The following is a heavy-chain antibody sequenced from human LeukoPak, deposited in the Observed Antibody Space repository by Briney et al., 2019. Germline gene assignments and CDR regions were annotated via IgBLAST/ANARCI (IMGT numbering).Heavy chain of an antibody. Sequence: NPGGSLRLSCAASGFTFSSYTMNWVRHAPGKGLEWVSSLSGTGRYIYYEDLMKGRFTISRDNAKNSLYLQMNSLRAEDTAVYYCARSLRDAFDIWGQGTIVTVSS. CDR3: ARSLRDAFDI. J-gene: IGHJ3*02. CDR1: GFTFSSYT. CDR2: LSGTGRYI. V-gene: IGHV3-21*06.